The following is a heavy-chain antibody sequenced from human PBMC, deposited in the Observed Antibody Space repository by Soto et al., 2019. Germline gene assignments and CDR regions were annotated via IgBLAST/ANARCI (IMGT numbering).Heavy chain of an antibody. J-gene: IGHJ4*02. V-gene: IGHV3-11*01. D-gene: IGHD6-25*01. CDR2: ISGGGDII. CDR1: GFTFSDHY. CDR3: SRDPRLADY. Sequence: GGSLRLSCAASGFTFSDHYMTWIRRAPGKGPEWLSYISGGGDIISYADSVKGRFIISRDNAKRSLYLQMNSLTVEDTAVYYCSRDPRLADYWGQGTLVTVSS.